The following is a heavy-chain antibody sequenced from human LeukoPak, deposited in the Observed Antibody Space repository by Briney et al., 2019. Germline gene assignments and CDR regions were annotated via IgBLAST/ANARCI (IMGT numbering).Heavy chain of an antibody. Sequence: GASVKVSCKASGYTFTGYYMHWVRQAPGQGLEWMGWINPNSGGTNYAQKFQGRVTMTRDTSISTAYMELSRLRSDNTAVYYCARDSHDILSYNWFDPWGQGTLVTVSS. J-gene: IGHJ5*02. CDR3: ARDSHDILSYNWFDP. CDR2: INPNSGGT. CDR1: GYTFTGYY. D-gene: IGHD3-9*01. V-gene: IGHV1-2*02.